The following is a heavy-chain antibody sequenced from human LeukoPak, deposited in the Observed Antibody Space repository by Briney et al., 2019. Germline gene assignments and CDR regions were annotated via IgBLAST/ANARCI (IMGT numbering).Heavy chain of an antibody. D-gene: IGHD2-2*01. V-gene: IGHV3-23*01. CDR3: ARDARVGPTNIYACDI. J-gene: IGHJ3*02. CDR1: GFTFSGYA. Sequence: GGSLRLSCAASGFTFSGYAMSWVRQAPGKGLEWVSAISGSGGSTYYADSVKGRFTISRDNSKNTLYLQMNSLRAEDTAVYYCARDARVGPTNIYACDIWGQGTMVTVSS. CDR2: ISGSGGST.